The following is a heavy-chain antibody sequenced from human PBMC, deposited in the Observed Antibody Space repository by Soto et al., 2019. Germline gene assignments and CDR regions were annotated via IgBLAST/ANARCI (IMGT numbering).Heavy chain of an antibody. CDR3: ARGTIFGVVIQGEFDP. D-gene: IGHD3-3*01. Sequence: ESLNISCKGSGYSFTSYWIGWVRQIPGKGLEWMGIIYPGDSDTRYSPSFQGQVTISADKSISTAYLQWSSLKASDTAMYYCARGTIFGVVIQGEFDPWGQGTLVTVSS. V-gene: IGHV5-51*01. CDR2: IYPGDSDT. CDR1: GYSFTSYW. J-gene: IGHJ5*02.